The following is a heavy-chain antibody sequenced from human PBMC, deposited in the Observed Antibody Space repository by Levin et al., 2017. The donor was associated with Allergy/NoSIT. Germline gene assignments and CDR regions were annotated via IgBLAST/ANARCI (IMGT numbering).Heavy chain of an antibody. CDR3: AKGGSFDF. D-gene: IGHD1-14*01. CDR1: GFTFSSYG. V-gene: IGHV3-30*18. J-gene: IGHJ4*02. CDR2: ITSDGSYK. Sequence: GESLKISCAASGFTFSSYGIHWVRQAPGKGLEWVALITSDGSYKFYGDSVKGRFTVSRDNSKNTMYLQMNSLRPEDTVVYFCAKGGSFDFWGQGTLVTVSS.